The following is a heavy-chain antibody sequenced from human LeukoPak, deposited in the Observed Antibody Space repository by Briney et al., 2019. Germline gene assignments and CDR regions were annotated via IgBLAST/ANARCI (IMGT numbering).Heavy chain of an antibody. CDR1: GFTVSSNY. Sequence: GGSLRLSCAASGFTVSSNYMSWVRQAPGKGLEWVSVIYSGGSTYYADSVKGRFTISRDNSKNTLYLQMNSLRAEGTAVYYCARNTPNYFDYWGQGTLVTVSS. D-gene: IGHD2-15*01. CDR2: IYSGGST. CDR3: ARNTPNYFDY. V-gene: IGHV3-66*01. J-gene: IGHJ4*02.